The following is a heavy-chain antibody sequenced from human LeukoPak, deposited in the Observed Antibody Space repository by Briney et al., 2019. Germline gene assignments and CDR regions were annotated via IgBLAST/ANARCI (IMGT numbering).Heavy chain of an antibody. V-gene: IGHV4-4*02. D-gene: IGHD6-13*01. CDR2: IYHSGST. CDR3: ARDGIRYSSSWYYFDY. CDR1: GGSISSSNW. Sequence: SETLSLTCAVSGGSISSSNWWSWVRQPPGKGLEWIGEIYHSGSTNYNPSPKSRVTISVDKSKNQFSLKLSSVTAADTAVYYCARDGIRYSSSWYYFDYWGQGTLVTVSS. J-gene: IGHJ4*02.